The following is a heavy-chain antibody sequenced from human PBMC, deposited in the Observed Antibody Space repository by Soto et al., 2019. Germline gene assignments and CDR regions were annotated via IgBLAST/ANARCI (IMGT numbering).Heavy chain of an antibody. CDR3: ATRYCSSTSCYPNYYGMDV. J-gene: IGHJ6*02. CDR1: GYSFTSYW. V-gene: IGHV5-51*01. Sequence: GESLKISCKGSGYSFTSYWIGWVRQMPGKGLGWMGIIYPGDSDTRYSPSFQGQVTISADKSISTAYLQWSSLKASDTAMYYCATRYCSSTSCYPNYYGMDVWGQGTTVTVS. D-gene: IGHD2-2*01. CDR2: IYPGDSDT.